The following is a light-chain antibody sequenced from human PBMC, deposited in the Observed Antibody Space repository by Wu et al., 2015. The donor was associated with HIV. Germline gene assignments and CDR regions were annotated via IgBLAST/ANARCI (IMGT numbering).Light chain of an antibody. V-gene: IGKV3-11*01. CDR1: QNITKY. CDR3: QQYSQSPQT. Sequence: VLTQSPGTLSLSSGERATLSCRASQNITKYLAWYQQRLGQPPRLLIYDVLNRATGIPVRFSGSGSATDFTLTISRLEPEDFAVYYCQQYSQSPQTFGQGTKVEIK. J-gene: IGKJ1*01. CDR2: DVL.